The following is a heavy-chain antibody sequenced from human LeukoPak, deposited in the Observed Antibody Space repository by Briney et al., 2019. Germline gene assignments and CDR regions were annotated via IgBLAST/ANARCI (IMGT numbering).Heavy chain of an antibody. CDR3: EMVGVEPRWLGPNFDY. D-gene: IGHD6-19*01. CDR1: GFTFSSYA. J-gene: IGHJ4*02. CDR2: ISGSGGST. Sequence: PGGSLRLSCAASGFTFSSYAMSWVRQAPGKGLEWVSAISGSGGSTYYADSVKGRFTISRDNSKNTLYLQMNSLRAEDTAVYYCEMVGVEPRWLGPNFDYWGQGTLVTVSS. V-gene: IGHV3-23*01.